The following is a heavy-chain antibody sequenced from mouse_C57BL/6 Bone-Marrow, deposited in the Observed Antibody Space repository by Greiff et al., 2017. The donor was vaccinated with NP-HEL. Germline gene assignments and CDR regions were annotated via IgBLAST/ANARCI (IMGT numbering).Heavy chain of an antibody. CDR1: GFTFSSYA. D-gene: IGHD2-2*01. CDR2: ISSGGDYI. Sequence: EVQLVESGEGLVKPGGSLKLSCAASGFTFSSYAMSWVRQTPEKRLEWVAYISSGGDYIYYADTVKGRFTISRDSARNTLYLQMSSLKSEDTAMYYCTRDRRVTTFDYWGQGTTLTVSS. V-gene: IGHV5-9-1*02. CDR3: TRDRRVTTFDY. J-gene: IGHJ2*01.